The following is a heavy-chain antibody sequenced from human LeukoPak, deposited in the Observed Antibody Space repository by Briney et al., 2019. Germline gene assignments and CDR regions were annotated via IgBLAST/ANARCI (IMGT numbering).Heavy chain of an antibody. V-gene: IGHV3-33*01. J-gene: IGHJ3*02. CDR2: IWYDGSNK. CDR1: GFTFSSYG. CDR3: ARDRVLAAAGTGDAFDI. D-gene: IGHD6-13*01. Sequence: GGSLRLSCAASGFTFSSYGMHWVRQAPGKGLEWVAVIWYDGSNKYYADSVKGRFTISRDNSKNTLYLQMNSLRAEDTAVYYCARDRVLAAAGTGDAFDIWGQGTMVTVPS.